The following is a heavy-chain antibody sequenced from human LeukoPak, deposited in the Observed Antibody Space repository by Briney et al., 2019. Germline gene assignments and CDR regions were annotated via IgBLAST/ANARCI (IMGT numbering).Heavy chain of an antibody. V-gene: IGHV4-59*12. J-gene: IGHJ4*02. Sequence: SETLSLTCTVSRGSISSYYWSWIRQPPGKGLEWIGYIYYSGRTNYNPSLKSRVTISVDTSKNQLSLKLSSVTAADTAVYYCAREVAAAYYFDYWGQGTLVTVSS. CDR1: RGSISSYY. CDR2: IYYSGRT. CDR3: AREVAAAYYFDY. D-gene: IGHD6-13*01.